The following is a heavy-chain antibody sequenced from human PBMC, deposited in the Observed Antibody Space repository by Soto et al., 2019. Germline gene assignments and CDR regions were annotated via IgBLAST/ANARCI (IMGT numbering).Heavy chain of an antibody. CDR3: ARRLAAAWGFDY. V-gene: IGHV3-48*03. CDR1: GFTFSTYQ. J-gene: IGHJ4*02. Sequence: EVQLVESGDGLAQPGGSLRLSCAASGFTFSTYQMNWVRQAPGKGLEWISHISSSGKAMHYADSVKGRLTISRDNANNTLFLQMNSLRTDDTAVYYCARRLAAAWGFDYWGQGTLVIVSS. D-gene: IGHD3-16*01. CDR2: ISSSGKAM.